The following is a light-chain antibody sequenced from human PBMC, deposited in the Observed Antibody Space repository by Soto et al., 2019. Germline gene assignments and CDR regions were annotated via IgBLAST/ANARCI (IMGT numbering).Light chain of an antibody. Sequence: DIKMTKSPSTLSASVGDRVTITCRASKSTSTWLAWYQQRPGKTPKLLISEASKLESGVPSRFSGSGSGTEFTLTISSLQPDDFATYYCQQYITYPYAFGQGTKVEIK. V-gene: IGKV1-5*03. J-gene: IGKJ1*01. CDR3: QQYITYPYA. CDR1: KSTSTW. CDR2: EAS.